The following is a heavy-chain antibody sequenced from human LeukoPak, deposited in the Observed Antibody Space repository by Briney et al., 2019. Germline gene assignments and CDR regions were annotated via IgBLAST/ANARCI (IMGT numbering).Heavy chain of an antibody. Sequence: SEALSLTCAVYGGSFSNYYWSWIRQPPGKGLEWIGEINHSGSTNYNPSLKSRVTISVDTSKKQFSLKLSSVTAADTAVYYCARPYCSAGNCYSNFDSWGQGTLVTVSS. D-gene: IGHD2-15*01. CDR1: GGSFSNYY. CDR2: INHSGST. CDR3: ARPYCSAGNCYSNFDS. V-gene: IGHV4-34*01. J-gene: IGHJ4*02.